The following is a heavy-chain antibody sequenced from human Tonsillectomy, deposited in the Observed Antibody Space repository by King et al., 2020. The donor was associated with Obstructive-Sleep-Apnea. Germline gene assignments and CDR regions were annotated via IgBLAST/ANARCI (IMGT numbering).Heavy chain of an antibody. CDR2: IYWDNDK. D-gene: IGHD1-1*01. V-gene: IGHV2-5*02. CDR3: AHRLEGPNWNAAIFDS. CDR1: GFSISTSGVG. J-gene: IGHJ4*02. Sequence: ITLQESGPTLVEPTQTLTLTCTFSGFSISTSGVGVGWIRQPPGKALEWLALIYWDNDKHYSPSLRNRVTLTKDTSKNQVVLSMTNLDPVDTATYYCAHRLEGPNWNAAIFDSWGQGTLVTVSS.